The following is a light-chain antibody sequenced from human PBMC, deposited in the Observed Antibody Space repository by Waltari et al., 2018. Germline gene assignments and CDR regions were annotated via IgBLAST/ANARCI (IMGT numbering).Light chain of an antibody. J-gene: IGKJ4*02. Sequence: DIQMTQPPSTLSASVGDRVTIPARASQCTTRWLAWYTQNAGKAPKLLIYKASILESGVPSRFSGGGSGTEFTLTISSLKPDDFATYYCQHYDSYSATFGRGTKVEIK. CDR1: QCTTRW. CDR2: KAS. CDR3: QHYDSYSAT. V-gene: IGKV1-5*03.